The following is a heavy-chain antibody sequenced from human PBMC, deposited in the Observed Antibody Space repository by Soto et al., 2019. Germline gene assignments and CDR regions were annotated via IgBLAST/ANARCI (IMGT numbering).Heavy chain of an antibody. CDR2: FDPEDGET. D-gene: IGHD6-13*01. V-gene: IGHV1-24*01. CDR3: ATGHASGYSSSWYRNFDY. J-gene: IGHJ4*02. Sequence: ASVKVSCKVSGYTLTELSMHWVRQAPGKGLEWMGGFDPEDGETIYAQKFQGRVTMTEDTSTDTAYMELSSLRSEDTAVYYCATGHASGYSSSWYRNFDYWGQGTLVTVSS. CDR1: GYTLTELS.